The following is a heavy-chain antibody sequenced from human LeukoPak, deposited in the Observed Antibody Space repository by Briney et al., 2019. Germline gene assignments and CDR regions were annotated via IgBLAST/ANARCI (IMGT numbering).Heavy chain of an antibody. J-gene: IGHJ6*03. V-gene: IGHV4-31*03. CDR2: IYYSGST. Sequence: PSQTLSLTCTVSGGSISSGGYYWNWIRQHPGKGLEWIGYIYYSGSTYYNPSLKSRVTISVDTSKNQFSLKLSSVTAADTAVYYCARESRASIFGVSGGYYYYMDVWGKGTTVTVSS. CDR1: GGSISSGGYY. CDR3: ARESRASIFGVSGGYYYYMDV. D-gene: IGHD3-3*01.